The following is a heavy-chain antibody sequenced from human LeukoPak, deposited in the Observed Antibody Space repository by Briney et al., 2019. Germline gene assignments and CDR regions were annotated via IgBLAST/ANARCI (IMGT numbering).Heavy chain of an antibody. CDR3: ARHNAGLYSSGWYRAWFDP. D-gene: IGHD6-19*01. J-gene: IGHJ5*02. V-gene: IGHV5-51*01. CDR2: IYPGDSDT. CDR1: GYSFTSYW. Sequence: GESLKISCKGSGYSFTSYWIGWVRQMPGKGLEWMGIIYPGDSDTKYSPSFQGQVTISADKSISTAYLQWSSLKASDTAMYYCARHNAGLYSSGWYRAWFDPWGQGTLVTVSS.